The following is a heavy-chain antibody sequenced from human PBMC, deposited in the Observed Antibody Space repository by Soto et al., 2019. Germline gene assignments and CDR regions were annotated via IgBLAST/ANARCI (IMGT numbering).Heavy chain of an antibody. V-gene: IGHV3-74*01. CDR1: GFTFSNYW. D-gene: IGHD1-7*01. CDR3: AKGLELTLFDY. J-gene: IGHJ4*02. CDR2: INGDGSST. Sequence: EVQLVESGGGLVQPGGSLRLSCAASGFTFSNYWMHWVRQAPGKGLVWVSRINGDGSSTSYTDSVKGRFTISRDNTKNTLYLHMNSLRAEDTALYYCAKGLELTLFDYWGQGTLVTVSS.